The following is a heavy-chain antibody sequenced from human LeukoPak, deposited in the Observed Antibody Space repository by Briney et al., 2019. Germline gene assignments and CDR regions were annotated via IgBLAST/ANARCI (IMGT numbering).Heavy chain of an antibody. J-gene: IGHJ3*02. Sequence: GGSLRLSCTTSGFIFGDYGMSWVRQAPGKGLEWVSAISGSGSSTYYADSVKGRFTISRDNSKNTPYLQMNSLRAEDTAVYYCAKDRVAGDMGAPDAFDIWGQGTMVTVSS. V-gene: IGHV3-23*01. CDR2: ISGSGSST. D-gene: IGHD5-12*01. CDR3: AKDRVAGDMGAPDAFDI. CDR1: GFIFGDYG.